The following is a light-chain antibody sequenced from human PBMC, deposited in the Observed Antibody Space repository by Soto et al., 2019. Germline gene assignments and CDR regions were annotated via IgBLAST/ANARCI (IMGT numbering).Light chain of an antibody. Sequence: DVQMTQSPSSLSAFVGDRVTITCRASQGIAPYLAWFQQKPGKVPKLLIYATSTLQSGVPSRFSGSGSGTDFTLTISSLQPDDVATYCCQKYNTAPLTFGGGTKVEIK. J-gene: IGKJ4*01. CDR3: QKYNTAPLT. V-gene: IGKV1-27*01. CDR2: ATS. CDR1: QGIAPY.